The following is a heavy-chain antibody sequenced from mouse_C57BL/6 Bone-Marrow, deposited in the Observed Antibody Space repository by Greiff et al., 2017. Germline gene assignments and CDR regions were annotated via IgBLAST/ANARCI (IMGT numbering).Heavy chain of an antibody. D-gene: IGHD2-2*01. Sequence: QVQLQQSGAELVKPGASVKMSCKASGYTFTSYWITWVKQRPGQGLEWIGDIYPGSGSTNYNEKFKSKATLTVDTSSSTAYMQLSSLTSEDSAVYYCARDGYDVDYAMDYWGQGTSVTVSS. J-gene: IGHJ4*01. CDR1: GYTFTSYW. V-gene: IGHV1-55*01. CDR2: IYPGSGST. CDR3: ARDGYDVDYAMDY.